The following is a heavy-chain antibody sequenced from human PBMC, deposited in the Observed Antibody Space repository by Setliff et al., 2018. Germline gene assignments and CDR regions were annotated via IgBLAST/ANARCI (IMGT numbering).Heavy chain of an antibody. J-gene: IGHJ4*02. CDR3: ARHATYYYGSGNLPFDH. CDR1: GEASSGYY. D-gene: IGHD3-10*01. CDR2: IMDGQDT. Sequence: PSETLSLTCAIYGEASSGYYWSWIRQSPGKTLEWIGEIMDGQDTVYNPSLNSRVTISFDTSRNQFSLELSSVTAADTAVYYCARHATYYYGSGNLPFDHWAQGSLVTVSS. V-gene: IGHV4-34*12.